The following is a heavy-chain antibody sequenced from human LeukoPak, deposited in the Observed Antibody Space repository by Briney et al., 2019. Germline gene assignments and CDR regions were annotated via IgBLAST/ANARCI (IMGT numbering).Heavy chain of an antibody. CDR2: IYPGDSDT. CDR3: ARPALYCSSTSCYPHPPDY. V-gene: IGHV5-51*04. J-gene: IGHJ4*02. CDR1: GYSFTSYW. Sequence: GESLKISCKGSGYSFTSYWIGWVRQMPGKGLEWMGIIYPGDSDTRYSPSFQGQVTISADKPISTAYLQWSSLKASDTAMYYCARPALYCSSTSCYPHPPDYWGQGTLVTVSS. D-gene: IGHD2-2*01.